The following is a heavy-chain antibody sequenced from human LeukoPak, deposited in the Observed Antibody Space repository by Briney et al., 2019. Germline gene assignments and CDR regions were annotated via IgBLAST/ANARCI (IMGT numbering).Heavy chain of an antibody. CDR3: ARGHYDSWSAPFDS. CDR2: ISSGGITK. D-gene: IGHD3-3*01. V-gene: IGHV3-48*03. J-gene: IGHJ4*02. CDR1: GFTFPRCE. Sequence: LRLSWAPFGFTFPRCEMNWVRQAAGKGLDGVSYISSGGITKYYADSVKGRFTISRDNAKNSLSLHMNSLRDGDMAVYYCARGHYDSWSAPFDSWGQGTLVTVSS.